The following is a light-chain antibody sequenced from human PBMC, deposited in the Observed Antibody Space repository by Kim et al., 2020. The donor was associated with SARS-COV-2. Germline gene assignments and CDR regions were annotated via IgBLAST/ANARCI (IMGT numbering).Light chain of an antibody. Sequence: GDRVTIICRASQVINNFFAWYQPKPGKAPTVLIYGASTLHSGVPSRFTGSGSGSDFTLTISSLQPEDVGTYYCQKYDSAPWTFGHGTMVDI. CDR2: GAS. CDR3: QKYDSAPWT. V-gene: IGKV1-27*01. J-gene: IGKJ1*01. CDR1: QVINNF.